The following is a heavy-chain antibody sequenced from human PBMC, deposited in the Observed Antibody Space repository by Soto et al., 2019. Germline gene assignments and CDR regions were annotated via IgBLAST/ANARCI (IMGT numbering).Heavy chain of an antibody. J-gene: IGHJ4*02. CDR1: GFTFSSYG. CDR2: ISYDGSNK. CDR3: AKDNRPPHLRALCCFDY. D-gene: IGHD2-21*01. Sequence: QVQLVESGGGVVQPGRSLRLSCAASGFTFSSYGMHWVRQAPGKGLEWVAVISYDGSNKYYADSVKGRFTISRDNAKNTLYLQMSSLRVEDVAVYYCAKDNRPPHLRALCCFDYWGQGTLVTVSS. V-gene: IGHV3-30*18.